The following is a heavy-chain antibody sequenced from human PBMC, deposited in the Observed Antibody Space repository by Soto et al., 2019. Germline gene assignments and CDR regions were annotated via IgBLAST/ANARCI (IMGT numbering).Heavy chain of an antibody. V-gene: IGHV1-18*01. CDR3: TRDTAMALPDA. Sequence: QVQLVQSGAEVKKPGASVKVSCKASGYTFTSYSITWVRQAPGQGLERMGWISAHNGNTKYAQKLQGRVTMTTDTSTSTAYMEVRPLRSDDTAVYYCTRDTAMALPDAWGQGTLVTVSS. D-gene: IGHD5-18*01. CDR1: GYTFTSYS. CDR2: ISAHNGNT. J-gene: IGHJ4*02.